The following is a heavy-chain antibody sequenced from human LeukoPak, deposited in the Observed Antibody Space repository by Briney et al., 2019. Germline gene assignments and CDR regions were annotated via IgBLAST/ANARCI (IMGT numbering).Heavy chain of an antibody. J-gene: IGHJ4*02. V-gene: IGHV1-2*02. D-gene: IGHD1-26*01. Sequence: ASVKVSCKASGYTFTSYGISWVRQAPGQGLEWMGWINPNSGGTNYAQKFQGRVTMTRDTSISTAYMELSRLRSDDMAVYYCARRNRGMGGSYFWGYWGQGTLVTVSS. CDR3: ARRNRGMGGSYFWGY. CDR2: INPNSGGT. CDR1: GYTFTSYG.